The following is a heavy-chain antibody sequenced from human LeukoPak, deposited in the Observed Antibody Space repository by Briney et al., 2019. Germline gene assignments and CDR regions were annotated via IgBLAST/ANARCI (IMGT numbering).Heavy chain of an antibody. J-gene: IGHJ4*02. CDR3: TKDGGLLLTSDYVWGPDY. CDR1: GFSFKDYA. V-gene: IGHV3-23*01. CDR2: ITAKTSSA. D-gene: IGHD3-10*02. Sequence: GGSLRLSCATSGFSFKDYAMTWVRQAPGKGLEWVSSITAKTSSAYYADSVRGRFTVSGDNSKNTLVLQMNSLRAEDTATYYCTKDGGLLLTSDYVWGPDYWGQGTLVAVSS.